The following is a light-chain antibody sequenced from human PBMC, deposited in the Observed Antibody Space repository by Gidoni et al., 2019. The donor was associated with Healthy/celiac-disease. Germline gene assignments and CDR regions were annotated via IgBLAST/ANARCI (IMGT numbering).Light chain of an antibody. CDR2: GAS. CDR3: QQYGSSPPKYT. J-gene: IGKJ2*01. Sequence: EIVLTQSPGTLSLSPGERATLSCSASQSVSGRYLAWYQQKPGQAPRLLIYGASSRATGIPDRFSGSGSGTDFTLTISRLEPEDFAVYYCQQYGSSPPKYTFGQGTKLEIK. CDR1: QSVSGRY. V-gene: IGKV3-20*01.